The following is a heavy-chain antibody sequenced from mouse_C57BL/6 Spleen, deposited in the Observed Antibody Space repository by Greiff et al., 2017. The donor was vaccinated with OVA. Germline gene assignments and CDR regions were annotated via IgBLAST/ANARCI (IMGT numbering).Heavy chain of an antibody. CDR1: GFNIKDYY. CDR3: TTSEGYFDY. Sequence: VQLQQSGAELVRPGASVKLSCTASGFNIKDYYMHWVKQRPEQGLEWIGRIDPEDGDPAYAPKFQGKATLTAEPSSTTAYLQLSSLTSEDTAVYYCTTSEGYFDYWGQGTTLTVSS. J-gene: IGHJ2*01. CDR2: IDPEDGDP. V-gene: IGHV14-1*01.